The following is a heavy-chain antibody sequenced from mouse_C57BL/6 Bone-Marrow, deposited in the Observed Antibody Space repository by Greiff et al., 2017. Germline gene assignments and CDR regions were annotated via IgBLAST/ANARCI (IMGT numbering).Heavy chain of an antibody. V-gene: IGHV1-7*01. J-gene: IGHJ1*01. CDR3: ANYYGNYWYFDV. CDR1: GYTFTSYW. Sequence: VKLQESGAELAKPGASVKLSCKASGYTFTSYWMHWVKQRPGQGLEWIGYINPSTGDTEYNQKFKDKATLTADKTSSTAYMQLSSLTSEDSADYYCANYYGNYWYFDVWGAGTTITVSS. D-gene: IGHD2-1*01. CDR2: INPSTGDT.